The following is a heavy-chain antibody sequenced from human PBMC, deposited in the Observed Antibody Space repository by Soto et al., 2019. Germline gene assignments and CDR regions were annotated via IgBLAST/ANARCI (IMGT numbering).Heavy chain of an antibody. Sequence: SQTLSLTCAISGDSVSSNSAAWNWIRHSPSRGLEWLGRTYYRSKWYSDYAVSVRSRITINPDSSKNQFSLQLNSVTPEDTAVYYCARYTNAWYLAYCGQGTRVTGSS. D-gene: IGHD2-2*02. J-gene: IGHJ4*02. V-gene: IGHV6-1*01. CDR2: TYYRSKWYS. CDR1: GDSVSSNSAA. CDR3: ARYTNAWYLAY.